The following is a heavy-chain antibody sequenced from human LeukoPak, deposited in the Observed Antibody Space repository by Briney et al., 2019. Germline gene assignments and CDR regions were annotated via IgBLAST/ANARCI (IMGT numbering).Heavy chain of an antibody. Sequence: NPSETLSLTCTVSGDSISDYYWTWIRQPPGKGLEWIGYIYYSGTTTYNPSLRSRVTISLDTSKNQFSLKLSSVTAADTAVYYCARVATTTNPPQRPFDYWGQGTLVTVSS. D-gene: IGHD5-12*01. J-gene: IGHJ4*02. CDR3: ARVATTTNPPQRPFDY. V-gene: IGHV4-59*08. CDR1: GDSISDYY. CDR2: IYYSGTT.